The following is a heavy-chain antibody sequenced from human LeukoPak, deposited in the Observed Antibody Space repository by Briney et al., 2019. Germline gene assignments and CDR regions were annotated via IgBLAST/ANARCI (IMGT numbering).Heavy chain of an antibody. CDR1: GFSFSNYY. J-gene: IGHJ4*02. V-gene: IGHV3-48*02. D-gene: IGHD4-17*01. Sequence: GRSLRLSCAASGFSFSNYYMNCVRQAPGKGREWVSYISGSGSTIYHGDSGKGRFTISRENARNSLYLQMNSLRDEDTAVYYCVRVTTVTAGDYWGQGTLVTASS. CDR3: VRVTTVTAGDY. CDR2: ISGSGSTI.